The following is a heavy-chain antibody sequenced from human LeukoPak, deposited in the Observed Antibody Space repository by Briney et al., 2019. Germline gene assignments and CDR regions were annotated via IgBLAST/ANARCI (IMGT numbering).Heavy chain of an antibody. Sequence: GGSLRLSCAASGFTFSSYWMSWVRQAPGMGLEWVANIKQDGSEKYYVDSVKGRFTISRDNAKNSLYLQMNSLRAEDTTVYYCARVSGSHDYGDYSDYWGQGTLVTVSS. V-gene: IGHV3-7*01. CDR3: ARVSGSHDYGDYSDY. CDR2: IKQDGSEK. D-gene: IGHD4-17*01. J-gene: IGHJ4*02. CDR1: GFTFSSYW.